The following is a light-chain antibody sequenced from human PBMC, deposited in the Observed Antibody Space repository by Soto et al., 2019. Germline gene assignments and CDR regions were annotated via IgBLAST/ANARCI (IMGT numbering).Light chain of an antibody. CDR2: AAS. CDR3: QQSYSTPPT. CDR1: QSISSY. Sequence: DIQMTQSPSSRSASVGDRVTITCRASQSISSYLNWYQQKPGKAPKLLIYAASSLQSGVPSRFSGSGSGTDFTLTISSLQPEDFATYYCQQSYSTPPTLGGGTKVDIK. V-gene: IGKV1-39*01. J-gene: IGKJ4*01.